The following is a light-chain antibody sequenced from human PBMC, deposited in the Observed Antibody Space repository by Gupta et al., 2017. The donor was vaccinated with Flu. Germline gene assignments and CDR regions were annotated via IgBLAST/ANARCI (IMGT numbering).Light chain of an antibody. Sequence: ATLSVSPGERATLSCRASQSVSSNLAWYQQRPGQAPRLLIYGASTRATGIPARFSGSGYGTEFTLTISSPQSEDFAIYYCQQYNAWPPYTFGQGTKLEIK. CDR1: QSVSSN. J-gene: IGKJ2*01. CDR2: GAS. V-gene: IGKV3-15*01. CDR3: QQYNAWPPYT.